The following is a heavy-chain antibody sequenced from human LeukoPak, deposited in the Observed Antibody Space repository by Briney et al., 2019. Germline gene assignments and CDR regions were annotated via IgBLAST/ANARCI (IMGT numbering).Heavy chain of an antibody. CDR1: GYNFTSHW. V-gene: IGHV5-51*01. Sequence: GESLKISCKDSGYNFTSHWIGWVRQMPGKGLEWMGIIYPGDSHTRDSPSFEGQATVSVDKSISTAYLQWSSLKASDTAMYYCARHSVSRRSPSDPFNIWGQGTMVTVSS. J-gene: IGHJ3*02. CDR2: IYPGDSHT. D-gene: IGHD5/OR15-5a*01. CDR3: ARHSVSRRSPSDPFNI.